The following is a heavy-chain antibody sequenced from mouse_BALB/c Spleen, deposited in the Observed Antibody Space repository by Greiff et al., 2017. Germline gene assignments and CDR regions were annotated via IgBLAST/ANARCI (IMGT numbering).Heavy chain of an antibody. V-gene: IGHV3-2*02. D-gene: IGHD2-2*01. J-gene: IGHJ3*01. CDR2: ISYSGST. CDR1: GYSITSDYA. CDR3: ANYGYDGTGFAY. Sequence: EVKLMESGPGLVKPSQSLSLTCTVTGYSITSDYAWNWIRQFPGNKLEWMGYISYSGSTSYNPSLKSRISITRDTSKNQFFLQLNSVTTEDTATYYCANYGYDGTGFAYWGQGTLVTVSA.